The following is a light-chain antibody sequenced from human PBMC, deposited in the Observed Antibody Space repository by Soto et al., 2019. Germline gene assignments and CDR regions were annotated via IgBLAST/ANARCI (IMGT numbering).Light chain of an antibody. J-gene: IGLJ2*01. Sequence: QSALTQPPSASGSPGQSVTISCTGTSSDIGGYNYVSWYQQYPGKAPKLMIYGVTKRPSGVPDRFSGSRSDNTASLTVSGXXXEDXADYYCTSYAGSNNFWVFGGGTKLTVL. CDR3: TSYAGSNNFWV. CDR1: SSDIGGYNY. CDR2: GVT. V-gene: IGLV2-8*01.